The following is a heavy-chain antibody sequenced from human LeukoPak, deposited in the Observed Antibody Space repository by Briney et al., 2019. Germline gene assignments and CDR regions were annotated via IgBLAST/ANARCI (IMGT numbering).Heavy chain of an antibody. D-gene: IGHD2-2*01. Sequence: SETLSLTCTVSGDSISDYYWSWIRQPPGEGLEWIGYIYYSGSTSYNPSLKSRVTILVDTSKNQFSLKLTSVTAADTAVYYCARVPRSYYYYYYMDVWGKGTTVTVSS. CDR1: GDSISDYY. CDR2: IYYSGST. J-gene: IGHJ6*03. V-gene: IGHV4-59*08. CDR3: ARVPRSYYYYYYMDV.